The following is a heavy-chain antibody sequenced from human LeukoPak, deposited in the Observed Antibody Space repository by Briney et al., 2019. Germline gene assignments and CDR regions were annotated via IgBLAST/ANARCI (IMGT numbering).Heavy chain of an antibody. CDR3: ARGNPNHVGRTFDY. Sequence: SETLSLTCAVYGGSFSGYYWSWIRQPPGKGLEWIGETNHSGSTNYNPSLKSRVTISVDTSKNQFSLKLSSVTAADTAVYYCARGNPNHVGRTFDYWGQGTLVTVSS. V-gene: IGHV4-34*01. J-gene: IGHJ4*02. CDR1: GGSFSGYY. CDR2: TNHSGST. D-gene: IGHD3-16*01.